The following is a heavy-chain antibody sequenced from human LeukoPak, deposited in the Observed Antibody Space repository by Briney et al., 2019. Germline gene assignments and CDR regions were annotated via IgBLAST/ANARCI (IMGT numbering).Heavy chain of an antibody. D-gene: IGHD2-21*01. V-gene: IGHV3-66*01. Sequence: HPGGSLRLSCAASGFTVSSNYMSWVRQAPGKGLEWVSVIYSGGSTYYADSVKGRFTISRDNSTNTLYLQMNSMRAEDTAVYYCARTIIVAYMDVWGKGTTVTISS. CDR1: GFTVSSNY. CDR3: ARTIIVAYMDV. J-gene: IGHJ6*03. CDR2: IYSGGST.